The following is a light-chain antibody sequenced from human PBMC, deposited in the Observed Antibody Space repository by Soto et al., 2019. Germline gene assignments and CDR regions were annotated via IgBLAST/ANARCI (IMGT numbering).Light chain of an antibody. CDR2: DAS. CDR1: QSVSGSN. CDR3: QQYGTRPWT. V-gene: IGKV3-20*01. J-gene: IGKJ1*01. Sequence: EIVLTQSPGTLSLSPGERATLSCRARQSVSGSNLAWYQQKPGQSPRLLIYDASSRATGIPDRFSGSGSGTDFTLTISRLEPDAFAVYYCQQYGTRPWTFGQGTKVESK.